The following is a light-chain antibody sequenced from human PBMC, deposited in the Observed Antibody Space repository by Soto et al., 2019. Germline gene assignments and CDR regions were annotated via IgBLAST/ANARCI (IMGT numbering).Light chain of an antibody. CDR1: SSGVGGYDY. CDR2: EVS. J-gene: IGLJ1*01. V-gene: IGLV2-14*01. Sequence: QSALTQPASVSGSPGQSITISCTGSSSGVGGYDYVSWYQQHPGKAPKLMIYEVSNRPSGVSNRFSGSKSGNTASLTISGLQAEDEADYYCSSYTSISSLDVFGTGTKVTVL. CDR3: SSYTSISSLDV.